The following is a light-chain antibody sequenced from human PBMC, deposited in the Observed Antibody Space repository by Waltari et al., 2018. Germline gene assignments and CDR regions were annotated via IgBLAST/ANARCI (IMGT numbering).Light chain of an antibody. CDR1: QSVSNN. CDR2: GAS. J-gene: IGKJ5*01. V-gene: IGKV3-15*01. CDR3: QQYNNWPPIT. Sequence: ETVMTQSRATLSLSPGDRATLSCRASQSVSNNLAWYQQKPGQAPTILIYGASTRATGIPARFSGGGSGTEFTLTISSLQSEDFAVYYCQQYNNWPPITFGQGTRLEMK.